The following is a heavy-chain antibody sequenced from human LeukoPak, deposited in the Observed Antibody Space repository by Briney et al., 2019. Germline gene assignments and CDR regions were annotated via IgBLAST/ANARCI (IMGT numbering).Heavy chain of an antibody. Sequence: GGSLRLSCAASGFTVSSNYMSWVRQAPGKGLEWVSVIYSGGSTYYADSVKGRFTISRDNSKNTLYLQMNSLRAEDTAVYYCAREGNGDMGDYWGQGTLVTVSS. CDR3: AREGNGDMGDY. CDR2: IYSGGST. D-gene: IGHD4-17*01. CDR1: GFTVSSNY. V-gene: IGHV3-66*01. J-gene: IGHJ4*02.